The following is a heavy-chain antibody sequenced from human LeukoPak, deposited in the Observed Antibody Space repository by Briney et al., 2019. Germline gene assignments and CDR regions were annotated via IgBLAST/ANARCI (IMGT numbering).Heavy chain of an antibody. D-gene: IGHD2-15*01. Sequence: GGSLRLSCAASGFTVSSNYMSWVRQAPGKGLEWVSVIYSGGSTYYADSVKGRFTISRDNSKNTLYLQMNSLRAEDTAVYYCARDCPRTYCSGGSCYQGGRGYWGQGTLVTVSS. J-gene: IGHJ4*02. CDR2: IYSGGST. CDR1: GFTVSSNY. CDR3: ARDCPRTYCSGGSCYQGGRGY. V-gene: IGHV3-66*02.